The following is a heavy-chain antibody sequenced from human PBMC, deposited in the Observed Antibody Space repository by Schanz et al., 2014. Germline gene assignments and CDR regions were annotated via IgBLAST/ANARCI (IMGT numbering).Heavy chain of an antibody. V-gene: IGHV3-23*01. CDR1: GFTFSSYA. CDR3: AKDLLYGTPMPLNHLDY. Sequence: EVQLLESGGGLVQPGGSLRLSCAASGFTFSSYAMSWVRQAPGKGLEWVSGISGSGGSTYYADSVKGRFTITRDNSKNTLDLQMNSLRAEDTAVYYCAKDLLYGTPMPLNHLDYWGQGTLVTVSS. CDR2: ISGSGGST. D-gene: IGHD2-8*01. J-gene: IGHJ4*02.